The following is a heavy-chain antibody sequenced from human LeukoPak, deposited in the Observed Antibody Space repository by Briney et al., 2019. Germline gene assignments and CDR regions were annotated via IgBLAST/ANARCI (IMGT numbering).Heavy chain of an antibody. CDR2: IRGSGGST. Sequence: GGSLRLSCAASGFTFSSYAMSWVRQAPGKGLEWVSAIRGSGGSTYYADSVKGRFTISRDNVKNTLFLQMNSLGAEDTALYYCARGWNTSPRSGFDIWGLGTMVTVSP. CDR3: ARGWNTSPRSGFDI. D-gene: IGHD1/OR15-1a*01. V-gene: IGHV3-23*01. J-gene: IGHJ3*02. CDR1: GFTFSSYA.